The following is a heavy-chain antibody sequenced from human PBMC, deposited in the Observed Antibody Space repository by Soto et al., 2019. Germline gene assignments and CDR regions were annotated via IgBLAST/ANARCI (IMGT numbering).Heavy chain of an antibody. CDR2: IFNSGT. D-gene: IGHD2-15*01. J-gene: IGHJ5*02. V-gene: IGHV4-39*07. CDR1: DGSISSGSYY. CDR3: TRRPYRSRGGGVDL. Sequence: SETLSLTCSVSDGSISSGSYYWGWLRQPPGKGLEWIGSIFNSGTSYSPSLMSRGTISADKSKNQLSLYLTSVTAADTAVYYCTRRPYRSRGGGVDLWGQGILVTVPQ.